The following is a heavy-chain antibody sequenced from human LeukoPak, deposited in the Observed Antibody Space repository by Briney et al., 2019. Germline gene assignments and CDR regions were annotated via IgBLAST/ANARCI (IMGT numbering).Heavy chain of an antibody. CDR3: ARVADSSGYYKTILRALTYYYYYMDV. J-gene: IGHJ6*03. Sequence: PGGSLRLSCAASAFTFSSYSMNWVRQAPGKGLEWVSSISSSGSYIYYADSVKGRFTISRDNAKNSLYLQMNSLRAEDTAVYYCARVADSSGYYKTILRALTYYYYYMDVWGKGTTVTISS. D-gene: IGHD3-22*01. CDR2: ISSSGSYI. V-gene: IGHV3-21*04. CDR1: AFTFSSYS.